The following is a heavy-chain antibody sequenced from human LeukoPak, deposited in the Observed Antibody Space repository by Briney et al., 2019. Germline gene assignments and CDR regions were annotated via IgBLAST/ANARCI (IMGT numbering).Heavy chain of an antibody. CDR1: GFTVSSNY. CDR3: ASYSYDSIRGFDP. J-gene: IGHJ5*02. V-gene: IGHV3-66*01. CDR2: IYSGGSP. D-gene: IGHD3-22*01. Sequence: GGSLRLSCAASGFTVSSNYMSWVRQAPGKGLEWVSVIYSGGSPYYADSVKGRFTISRDNSKNTLYLQMNSLRAEDTSVYYCASYSYDSIRGFDPWGQGTLVTVSS.